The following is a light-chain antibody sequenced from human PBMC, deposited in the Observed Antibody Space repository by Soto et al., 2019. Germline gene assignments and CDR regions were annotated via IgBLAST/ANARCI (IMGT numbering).Light chain of an antibody. V-gene: IGLV2-14*01. J-gene: IGLJ3*02. Sequence: QSVLTQPASVSGSPGQSITISCTGTSSDVGSYNYVSWYQQHPAKAPKLMIYDVSNRPSGVSNRFSGSKSGNTASLTISGLQSEDDADYYCSSYTTSSTRVFGGGTKHTVL. CDR1: SSDVGSYNY. CDR3: SSYTTSSTRV. CDR2: DVS.